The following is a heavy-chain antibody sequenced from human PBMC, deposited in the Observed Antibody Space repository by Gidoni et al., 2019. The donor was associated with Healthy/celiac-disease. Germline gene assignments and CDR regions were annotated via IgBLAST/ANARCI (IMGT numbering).Heavy chain of an antibody. CDR1: GFTFSSYS. V-gene: IGHV3-48*02. CDR2: ISSSSSTI. Sequence: EVQLVESGGGLVQPGGSLRLSCAASGFTFSSYSMNWVRQAPGKGLEWVSYISSSSSTIYYADSVKGRFTISRDNAKNSLYLQMNSLRDEDTAVYYCARDSEIVGATVPFDYWGQGTLVTVSS. J-gene: IGHJ4*02. D-gene: IGHD1-26*01. CDR3: ARDSEIVGATVPFDY.